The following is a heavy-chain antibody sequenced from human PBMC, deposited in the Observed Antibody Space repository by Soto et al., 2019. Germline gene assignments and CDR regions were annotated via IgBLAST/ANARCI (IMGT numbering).Heavy chain of an antibody. V-gene: IGHV1-69*01. CDR2: IIPYYNTL. D-gene: IGHD6-13*01. Sequence: QAQVVQSGAEVRKPGSSVKLSCKASEGTFSSYAIAWVRQAPRQGLEWIGGIIPYYNTLNYAQKFQDRVTITADHSTNRVYMVLSSLRADYKAVYFCASGARRWYPYLCDSWAQGTLVTVSS. J-gene: IGHJ4*02. CDR1: EGTFSSYA. CDR3: ASGARRWYPYLCDS.